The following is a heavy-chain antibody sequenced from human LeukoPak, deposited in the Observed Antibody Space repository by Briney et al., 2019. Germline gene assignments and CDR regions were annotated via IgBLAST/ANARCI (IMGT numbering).Heavy chain of an antibody. CDR2: ISGSGGST. Sequence: GGSLRLPCAASGFTFSSYAMSWVRQAPGKGLEWVSAISGSGGSTYYAGSVKGRFTISRDNSKNTLYLQMNSLRAEDTAVYYRAKAELNYYDSSGFDYWGQGTLVTVSS. V-gene: IGHV3-23*01. D-gene: IGHD3-22*01. CDR3: AKAELNYYDSSGFDY. CDR1: GFTFSSYA. J-gene: IGHJ4*02.